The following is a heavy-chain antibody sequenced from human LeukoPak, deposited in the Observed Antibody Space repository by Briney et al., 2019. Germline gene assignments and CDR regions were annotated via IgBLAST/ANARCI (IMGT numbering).Heavy chain of an antibody. V-gene: IGHV3-21*06. Sequence: GGSLRLSCAASGFTFSSYSMNWVRQAPGKGLERVSSISSSSSYIYYADSVKGRFTISRDNAKNSLYLQMNSLRAEDTAVYYCARDIGYDSSGYYYYYYYYGMDVWGQGTTVTVSS. CDR3: ARDIGYDSSGYYYYYYYYGMDV. CDR2: ISSSSSYI. D-gene: IGHD3-22*01. CDR1: GFTFSSYS. J-gene: IGHJ6*02.